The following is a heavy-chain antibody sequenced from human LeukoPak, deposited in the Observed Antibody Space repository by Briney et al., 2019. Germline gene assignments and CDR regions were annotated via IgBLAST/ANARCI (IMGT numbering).Heavy chain of an antibody. D-gene: IGHD3-10*01. Sequence: ASVGLSYKPSGYTFTSYYMHWVRQSPGQGLEGLGIINPSVGSTSDAPKFQGSVTMTRDTSTNTVYMELSSLRSEDTAVDYCASVGGKMVRRATRDYYGMDVWGKGTTVTVSS. J-gene: IGHJ6*04. V-gene: IGHV1-46*01. CDR1: GYTFTSYY. CDR3: ASVGGKMVRRATRDYYGMDV. CDR2: INPSVGST.